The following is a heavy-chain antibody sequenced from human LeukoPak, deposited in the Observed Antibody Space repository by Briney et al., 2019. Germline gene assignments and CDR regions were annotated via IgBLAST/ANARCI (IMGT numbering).Heavy chain of an antibody. J-gene: IGHJ4*02. D-gene: IGHD6-19*01. Sequence: GGSLRLSCAASGFTFSSYSMNWVRQAPGKGLEWVSSISSSSSYIYYADSVKGRFTISRDNAKNSLYLQMNSLRAEDTAVYYCARDGLAGYSSGWYVYWGQGTLVTVSS. CDR3: ARDGLAGYSSGWYVY. CDR2: ISSSSSYI. CDR1: GFTFSSYS. V-gene: IGHV3-21*01.